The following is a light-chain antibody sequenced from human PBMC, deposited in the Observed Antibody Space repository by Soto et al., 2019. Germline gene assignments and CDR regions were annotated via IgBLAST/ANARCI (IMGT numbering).Light chain of an antibody. CDR2: GAS. Sequence: EIVRTQSPATLSVSPGERATLSCRASQSVSTSLAWYQQKPGQAPRLLISGASTRATGVPARFSGSGSETEFPLTISSRQSEDFAVYYCQQYNNWWTFGQGPKVEI. CDR3: QQYNNWWT. V-gene: IGKV3-15*01. CDR1: QSVSTS. J-gene: IGKJ1*01.